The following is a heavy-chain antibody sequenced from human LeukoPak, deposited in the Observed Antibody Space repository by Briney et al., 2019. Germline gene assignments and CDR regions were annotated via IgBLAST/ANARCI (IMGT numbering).Heavy chain of an antibody. J-gene: IGHJ4*02. Sequence: ASVKVSCKASGYTFTGYYMHWVRQAPGQGLEWMGWINPNSGGTNYAQKFQGRVTMTRDTSISTAYMELSRLRSDDTAVYYCATSTSCYFSSLCYQFLDHWGQGTLVSVSS. V-gene: IGHV1-2*02. CDR3: ATSTSCYFSSLCYQFLDH. CDR2: INPNSGGT. CDR1: GYTFTGYY. D-gene: IGHD2-2*01.